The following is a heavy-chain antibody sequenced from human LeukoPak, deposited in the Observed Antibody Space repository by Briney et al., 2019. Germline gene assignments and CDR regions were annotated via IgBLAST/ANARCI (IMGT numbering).Heavy chain of an antibody. CDR3: ARHGEGFYYFDY. V-gene: IGHV4-39*01. CDR2: IYYSGST. CDR1: GGSISSSSYY. Sequence: PSETLSLTCTVSGGSISSSSYYWGWIRQPPGKGLEWIGGIYYSGSTYYNPSLKSRVTISVDTSKNQFSLKLSSVTAADTAVYYCARHGEGFYYFDYWGQGTLVTVSS. D-gene: IGHD3-10*01. J-gene: IGHJ4*02.